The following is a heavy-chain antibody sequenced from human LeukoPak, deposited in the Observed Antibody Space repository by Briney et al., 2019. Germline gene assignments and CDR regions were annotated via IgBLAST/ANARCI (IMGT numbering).Heavy chain of an antibody. CDR1: GYTFTSYD. V-gene: IGHV1-8*01. Sequence: ASVKVSCKASGYTFTSYDINWVRQATGQGLEWMGWMNPNSGNTGYAQKFQGRVTMTRNTSISTAYMELSSLRSEDTAVYYCARFSGRFGELGYYYGMDVWGQGTTVIVSS. D-gene: IGHD3-10*01. J-gene: IGHJ6*02. CDR2: MNPNSGNT. CDR3: ARFSGRFGELGYYYGMDV.